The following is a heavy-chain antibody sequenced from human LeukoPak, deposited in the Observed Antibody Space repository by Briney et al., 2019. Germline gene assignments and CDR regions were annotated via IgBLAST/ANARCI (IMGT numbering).Heavy chain of an antibody. Sequence: GGSLRPSFAALGVTFCVYSMEGFRQAPGKGLEWVSYISSSSSAIYYADSVKGRFTISRDNAKNSLYLQLNSLRDEDTAVYYWERDSAAVWDDYVYFWGQGTLVTVSS. CDR1: GVTFCVYS. CDR3: ERDSAAVWDDYVYF. D-gene: IGHD1-26*01. V-gene: IGHV3-48*02. J-gene: IGHJ4*02. CDR2: ISSSSSAI.